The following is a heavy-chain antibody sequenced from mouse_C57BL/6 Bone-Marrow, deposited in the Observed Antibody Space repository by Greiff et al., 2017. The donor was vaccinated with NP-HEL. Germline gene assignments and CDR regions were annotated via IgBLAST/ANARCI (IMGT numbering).Heavy chain of an antibody. CDR1: GYTFTSYW. CDR2: IDPSDSYT. V-gene: IGHV1-50*01. J-gene: IGHJ3*01. CDR3: AREDVGFAY. Sequence: VQLQQPGAELVKPGASVKLSCKASGYTFTSYWMQWVKQRPGQGLEWIGEIDPSDSYTNYNQKFKGKATLTVDTSSSTAYMQLSSLTSEDAAVYYCAREDVGFAYWGQGTLVTVSA.